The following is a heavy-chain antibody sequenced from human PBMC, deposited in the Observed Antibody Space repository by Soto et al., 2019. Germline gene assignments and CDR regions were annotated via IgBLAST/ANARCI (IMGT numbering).Heavy chain of an antibody. V-gene: IGHV1-69*12. Sequence: QVQLVQSGAEVKKPGSSVKVSCKASGGTFSSYAISWVRQAPGQGLEWMGGIIPIFGTANYAQKFQGRVTITADESTSTAYMELSSLRSEDTGVYYCARDDSSRWYWDTRYYFDYWGQGTLVTVSS. CDR2: IIPIFGTA. D-gene: IGHD6-13*01. CDR3: ARDDSSRWYWDTRYYFDY. CDR1: GGTFSSYA. J-gene: IGHJ4*02.